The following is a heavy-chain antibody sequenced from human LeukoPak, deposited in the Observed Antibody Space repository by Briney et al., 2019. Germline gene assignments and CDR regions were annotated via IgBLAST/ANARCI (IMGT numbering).Heavy chain of an antibody. CDR2: INAGSGNT. V-gene: IGHV1-3*01. J-gene: IGHJ4*02. Sequence: ASLKVSCKASGYTFTTYAMHWVRQAPGQSLEWMGWINAGSGNTKYSQKFQGRVTITRDTSASTAYMELSSLRSEDTAVYYCARVGSSTYDYWGQGTLVTVSS. D-gene: IGHD6-6*01. CDR3: ARVGSSTYDY. CDR1: GYTFTTYA.